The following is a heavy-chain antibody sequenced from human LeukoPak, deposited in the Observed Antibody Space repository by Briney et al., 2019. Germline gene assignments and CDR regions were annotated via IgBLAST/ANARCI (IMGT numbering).Heavy chain of an antibody. CDR3: ASLYSSGYYYSSYYFDY. CDR2: IYYSGST. J-gene: IGHJ4*02. Sequence: SETLSLTCTVSGGSISSSSYYWGWIRQPPGKGLEWIGSIYYSGSTYYNPSLKSRVTISVDTSKNQFSLKLSSMTAADTAVYYCASLYSSGYYYSSYYFDYWGQGTLVTVSS. D-gene: IGHD3-22*01. V-gene: IGHV4-39*01. CDR1: GGSISSSSYY.